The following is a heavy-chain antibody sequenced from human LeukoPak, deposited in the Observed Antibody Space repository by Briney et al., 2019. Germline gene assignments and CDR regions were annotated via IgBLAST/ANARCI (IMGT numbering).Heavy chain of an antibody. D-gene: IGHD3-10*01. CDR3: SRRRGGYSEGEFIY. V-gene: IGHV4-4*09. Sequence: SETLSLTCTVSGASMSGYYWTWIRQSPGKGLEWIGHIHSSGTTTYNPSFKSRVAMSMDTSKNQFSLSLTSATATDTAFYYCSRRRGGYSEGEFIYWGQGTLVTVSS. CDR2: IHSSGTT. CDR1: GASMSGYY. J-gene: IGHJ4*02.